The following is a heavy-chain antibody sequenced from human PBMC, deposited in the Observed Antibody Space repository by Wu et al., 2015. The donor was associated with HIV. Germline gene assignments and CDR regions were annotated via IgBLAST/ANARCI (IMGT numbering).Heavy chain of an antibody. J-gene: IGHJ4*02. CDR1: GDSVNSHY. CDR2: ISNSGGT. V-gene: IGHV4-59*02. CDR3: ARRNQNWGHFDA. D-gene: IGHD7-27*01. Sequence: QVQLRESGSGLVKPSETLSLTCTVSGDSVNSHYWSWIRQPPGKELEWIGYISNSGGTNYNPSLNSRISISLDTSKNLFSLHLNFVTAADMAVYYCARRNQNWGHFDAWGQGTLVTVSS.